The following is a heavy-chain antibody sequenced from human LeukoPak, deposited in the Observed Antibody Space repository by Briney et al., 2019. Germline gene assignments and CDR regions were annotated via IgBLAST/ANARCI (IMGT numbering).Heavy chain of an antibody. CDR2: IRYDGSNK. V-gene: IGHV3-30*02. Sequence: GGSLRLSCAASGFTFSSYGMHWVRQAPGKGLEWVAFIRYDGSNKYYADSVKGRFTISRDNSKNTLYLQMNSLRAEDTAVYYCAKDRMWRYYYYGMDVWGQGTTVTVSS. J-gene: IGHJ6*02. CDR1: GFTFSSYG. D-gene: IGHD2-21*01. CDR3: AKDRMWRYYYYGMDV.